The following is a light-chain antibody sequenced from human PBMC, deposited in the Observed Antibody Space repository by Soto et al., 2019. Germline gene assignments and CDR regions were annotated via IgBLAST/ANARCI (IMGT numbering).Light chain of an antibody. CDR3: QQYNSYPLT. Sequence: DIQMTQSPSTLSASVLYRVTITFRASQSISSWLAWYQQKPGKAPKLLIYDASSLESGVPSRFSGSGSGTEFTLTISSLQPDDFATYYCQQYNSYPLTFGGGTKVDIK. CDR1: QSISSW. CDR2: DAS. V-gene: IGKV1-5*01. J-gene: IGKJ4*01.